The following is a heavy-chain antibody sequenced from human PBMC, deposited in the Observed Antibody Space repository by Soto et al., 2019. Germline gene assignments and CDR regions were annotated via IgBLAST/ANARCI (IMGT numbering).Heavy chain of an antibody. Sequence: SETLSLTCTVSGGSISSYYWSWIRQPPGKGLEWIGYIYYSGSTNYNPSLKSRVTISVDTSKNQFSLKLSSVTAADTAVYYCARGKVNYYDSSGYYPFDYWGQGTLVTSPQ. D-gene: IGHD3-22*01. V-gene: IGHV4-59*01. J-gene: IGHJ4*02. CDR3: ARGKVNYYDSSGYYPFDY. CDR1: GGSISSYY. CDR2: IYYSGST.